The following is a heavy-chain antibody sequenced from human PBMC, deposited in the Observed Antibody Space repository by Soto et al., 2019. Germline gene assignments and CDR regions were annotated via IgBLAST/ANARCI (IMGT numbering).Heavy chain of an antibody. CDR1: GFTFSSCA. D-gene: IGHD2-15*01. Sequence: EVQLLESGGGLVQPGGSLRLCCTASGFTFSSCAMTWVRQTPGKGLEWVSTITGSGDHTYYADFVEGRFTISRDNSKNTLFLQMNSLRVDDTALYYCAKSHPWWRLRSDYFVLGTLVTVSS. V-gene: IGHV3-23*01. CDR3: AKSHPWWRLRSDY. J-gene: IGHJ4*02. CDR2: ITGSGDHT.